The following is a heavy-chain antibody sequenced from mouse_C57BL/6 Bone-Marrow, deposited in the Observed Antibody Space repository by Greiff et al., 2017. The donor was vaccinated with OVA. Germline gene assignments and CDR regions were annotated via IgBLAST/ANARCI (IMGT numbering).Heavy chain of an antibody. CDR2: IDPSDSYT. D-gene: IGHD2-2*01. Sequence: VKLQQPGAELVKPGASVKLSCKASGYTFTSYWMQWVKQRPGQGLEWIGEIDPSDSYTNYNQKFKGKATLTVDTSSSTAYMQLSSLTSEDSAVYYCAREGSMVTGFDYWGQGTTLTVSS. J-gene: IGHJ2*01. V-gene: IGHV1-50*01. CDR3: AREGSMVTGFDY. CDR1: GYTFTSYW.